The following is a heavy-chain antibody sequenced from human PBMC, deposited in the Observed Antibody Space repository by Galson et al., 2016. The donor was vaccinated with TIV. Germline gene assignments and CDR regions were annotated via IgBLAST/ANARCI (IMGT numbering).Heavy chain of an antibody. J-gene: IGHJ4*02. Sequence: SVKVSCKASGYTFTGYYIHWVRQAPGQGLEWMGQINPNSGGTNNAQKFQGRVTMTRDTSISTAYMELTRLRSDDTAVYYCARAAYGSGGRDFDSWGQGTLVTFSS. CDR1: GYTFTGYY. V-gene: IGHV1-2*06. CDR2: INPNSGGT. D-gene: IGHD3-10*01. CDR3: ARAAYGSGGRDFDS.